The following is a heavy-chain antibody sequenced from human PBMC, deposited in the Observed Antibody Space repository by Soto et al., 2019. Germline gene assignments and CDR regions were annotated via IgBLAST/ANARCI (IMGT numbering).Heavy chain of an antibody. J-gene: IGHJ6*02. D-gene: IGHD3-3*01. V-gene: IGHV1-2*02. CDR2: INPNSGGT. Sequence: ASVKVSCKASGYTFTGYYMHWVRQAPGQGLEWMGWINPNSGGTNYAQKFQGRVTMTRDTSISTAYMELSRLRSDDTAVYYCARDKVTIFGVAMKNYYYYYGMDVWGQGTTVTVSS. CDR3: ARDKVTIFGVAMKNYYYYYGMDV. CDR1: GYTFTGYY.